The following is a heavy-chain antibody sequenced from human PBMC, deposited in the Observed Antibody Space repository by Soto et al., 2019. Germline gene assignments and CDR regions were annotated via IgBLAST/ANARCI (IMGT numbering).Heavy chain of an antibody. CDR1: SGSISSSNW. CDR2: IYHSGST. J-gene: IGHJ5*02. V-gene: IGHV4-4*02. D-gene: IGHD2-15*01. CDR3: ARGPNFDYCSGGSCYSGWFDP. Sequence: SETLSLTCAVSSGSISSSNWWSWVRQPPGKGLEWIGEIYHSGSTNYNPSLKSRVTISVDKSKNQFSLKLSSVTAADTAVYYCARGPNFDYCSGGSCYSGWFDPWGQGTLVTVSS.